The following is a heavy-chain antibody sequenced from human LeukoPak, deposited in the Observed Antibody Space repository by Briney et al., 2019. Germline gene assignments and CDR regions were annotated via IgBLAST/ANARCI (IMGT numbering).Heavy chain of an antibody. J-gene: IGHJ5*02. D-gene: IGHD2-21*01. Sequence: SVKVSCKASGGTFSSYAISWVRQAPGQGLEWMGRIIPIFGTANYAQKFQGRVTITADESTSTAYMELSSLRSEDTAVYYCARVGRYCGGDCYSGWFDPWGQGTLVTVSS. CDR2: IIPIFGTA. CDR1: GGTFSSYA. CDR3: ARVGRYCGGDCYSGWFDP. V-gene: IGHV1-69*13.